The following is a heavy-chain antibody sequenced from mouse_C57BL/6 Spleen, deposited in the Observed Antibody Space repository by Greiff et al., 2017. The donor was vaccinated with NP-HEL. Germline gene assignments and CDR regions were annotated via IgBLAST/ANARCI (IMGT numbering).Heavy chain of an antibody. V-gene: IGHV5-4*03. CDR1: GFTFSSYA. CDR2: ISDGGSYT. CDR3: ARGGGHYYGSSNWYFDV. J-gene: IGHJ1*03. D-gene: IGHD1-1*01. Sequence: EVKVVESGGGLVKPGGSLKLSCAASGFTFSSYAMSWVRQTPEKRLEWVATISDGGSYTYYPDNVKGRFTISRDNAKNNLYLQMSHLKSEDTAMYYCARGGGHYYGSSNWYFDVWGTGTTVTVSS.